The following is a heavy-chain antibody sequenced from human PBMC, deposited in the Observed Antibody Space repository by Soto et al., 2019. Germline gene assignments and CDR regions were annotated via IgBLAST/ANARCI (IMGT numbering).Heavy chain of an antibody. Sequence: QVQLVESGGGVVQPGRSLRLSCAASRFTFSSYGMHWVRQAPGKGLEWVAVISYDGSNKYYADSVKGRFTISRDNSKNTLYVQMNSLRAEDTAVYYCAKSGLVIDYWGQGTLVTVSS. J-gene: IGHJ4*02. CDR1: RFTFSSYG. V-gene: IGHV3-30*18. CDR3: AKSGLVIDY. D-gene: IGHD3-9*01. CDR2: ISYDGSNK.